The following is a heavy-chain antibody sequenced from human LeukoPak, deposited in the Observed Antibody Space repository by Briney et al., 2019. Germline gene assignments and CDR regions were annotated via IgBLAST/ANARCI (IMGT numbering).Heavy chain of an antibody. CDR2: IYYSGST. CDR3: ARGGSWFDP. CDR1: GGSISSGSYY. J-gene: IGHJ5*02. Sequence: SQTLSLTCTVSGGSISSGSYYWNWIRQPPGKGLEWIGYIYYSGSTNYNPSLKSRVTISVDTSKNQFSLKLTSVTAADTAVYYCARGGSWFDPWGQGTLVTVSS. D-gene: IGHD3-10*01. V-gene: IGHV4-61*01.